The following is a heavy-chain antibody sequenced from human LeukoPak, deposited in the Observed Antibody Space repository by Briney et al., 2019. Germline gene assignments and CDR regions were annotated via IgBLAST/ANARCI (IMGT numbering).Heavy chain of an antibody. V-gene: IGHV3-7*01. CDR3: ARVQWFGELFQNDYYYYYGMDV. J-gene: IGHJ6*02. D-gene: IGHD3-10*01. CDR2: IKQDGSKK. Sequence: GGSLTLYCAASGFTFSSYWMSWVRQAPGKGLEWVANIKQDGSKKYYVDSVKGRFTISRDNAKNSLYLQMNSLRAEDTAVYYCARVQWFGELFQNDYYYYYGMDVWGQGTTVTVSS. CDR1: GFTFSSYW.